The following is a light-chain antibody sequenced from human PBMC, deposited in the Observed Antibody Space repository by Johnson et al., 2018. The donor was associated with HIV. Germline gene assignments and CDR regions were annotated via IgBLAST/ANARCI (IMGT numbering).Light chain of an antibody. V-gene: IGLV1-51*01. CDR2: DNN. Sequence: QSVLTQPPSVSAAPGQKVTISCSGSSCDIGNNYVSCHQQFPGTAPKLLIYDNNKRSSGIPDRISGSKSGTSATLGITGLHTGDEADYYCGAWDSSLSAHYVFGTGTKVTVL. CDR3: GAWDSSLSAHYV. CDR1: SCDIGNNY. J-gene: IGLJ1*01.